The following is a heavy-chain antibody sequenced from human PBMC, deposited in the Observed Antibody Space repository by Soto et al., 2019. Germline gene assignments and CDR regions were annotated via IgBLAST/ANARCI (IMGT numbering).Heavy chain of an antibody. J-gene: IGHJ2*01. Sequence: GASLKVCCKASGDTFTNYAMHWARQAPGQRLEWMGWINAGNGNTKYSQKFQGRVTITRDTSASTAYMELSSLRSEDTAVYYCARGGSLYWYFDLWGRGTLVTVSS. CDR1: GDTFTNYA. D-gene: IGHD1-26*01. CDR3: ARGGSLYWYFDL. CDR2: INAGNGNT. V-gene: IGHV1-3*01.